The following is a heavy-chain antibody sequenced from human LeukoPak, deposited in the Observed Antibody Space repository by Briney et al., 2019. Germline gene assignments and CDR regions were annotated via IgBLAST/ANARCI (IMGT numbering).Heavy chain of an antibody. CDR2: MNPNSGNT. V-gene: IGHV1-8*01. J-gene: IGHJ4*02. CDR1: GYTFTSYD. Sequence: ASVTVSCKASGYTFTSYDINWVRQAPGQGLEWMGWMNPNSGNTGYAQKFQGRVTMTRNTSISTAYMELSSLRSEDTAVYYCARGRIAAAGSLFDYWGQGTLVTVSS. D-gene: IGHD6-13*01. CDR3: ARGRIAAAGSLFDY.